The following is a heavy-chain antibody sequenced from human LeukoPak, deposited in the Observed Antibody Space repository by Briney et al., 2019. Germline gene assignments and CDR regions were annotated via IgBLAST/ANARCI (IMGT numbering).Heavy chain of an antibody. Sequence: SETLSLTCTVSGGSISSYYWSWIRQPPGKGLEWIGSIYYSGSTYYNPSLKSRVTISVDTSKNQFSLKLSSVTAADTAVYYCAAIIPVWTWFDPWGQGTLVTVSS. CDR1: GGSISSYY. CDR3: AAIIPVWTWFDP. CDR2: IYYSGST. V-gene: IGHV4-59*04. D-gene: IGHD3-16*01. J-gene: IGHJ5*02.